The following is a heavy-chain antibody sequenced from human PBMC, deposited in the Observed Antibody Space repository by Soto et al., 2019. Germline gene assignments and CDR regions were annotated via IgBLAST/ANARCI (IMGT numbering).Heavy chain of an antibody. CDR2: ISAYNGNT. Sequence: QVQLVQSGAEVKKPGASVKVSCKASGYTFTSYGISWVRQAPGQGLEWMGWISAYNGNTNYAQKLQGRVTMTTDTSTSTAYVELRSLRSDDTAVYYCAITYYYVSSGYYYSPDAFDIRGQGTMVTLSS. J-gene: IGHJ3*02. V-gene: IGHV1-18*04. D-gene: IGHD3-22*01. CDR1: GYTFTSYG. CDR3: AITYYYVSSGYYYSPDAFDI.